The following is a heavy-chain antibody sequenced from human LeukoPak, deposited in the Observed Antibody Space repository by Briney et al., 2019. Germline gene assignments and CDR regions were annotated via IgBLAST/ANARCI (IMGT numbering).Heavy chain of an antibody. V-gene: IGHV4-59*01. CDR1: GGSISSYY. J-gene: IGHJ4*02. CDR3: ARTPSSSWNRRAFDY. CDR2: IYYSGST. D-gene: IGHD6-13*01. Sequence: SETLSLTCTVSGGSISSYYWSWIRQPPGKGLEWIGYIYYSGSTNYNPSLKSRVTISVDTSKNQFSLKLSSVTAADTAVYYCARTPSSSWNRRAFDYWGQGTLVTVSS.